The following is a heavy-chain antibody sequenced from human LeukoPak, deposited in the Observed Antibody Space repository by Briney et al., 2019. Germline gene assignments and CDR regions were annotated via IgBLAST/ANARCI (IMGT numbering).Heavy chain of an antibody. D-gene: IGHD1-14*01. CDR3: ARDSTTSSGMDV. Sequence: ASVKVSCKASGYTFTGYYIHWVRQAPGQGLEWMGWINPNSGGTDYAQKFQGWVTITRDSSISTAYMDLSRLKSVDTAIYYCARDSTTSSGMDVWGQGTTVTVSS. V-gene: IGHV1-2*04. J-gene: IGHJ6*02. CDR1: GYTFTGYY. CDR2: INPNSGGT.